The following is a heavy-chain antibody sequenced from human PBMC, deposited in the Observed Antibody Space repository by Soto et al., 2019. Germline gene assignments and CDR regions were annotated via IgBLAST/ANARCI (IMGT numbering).Heavy chain of an antibody. CDR3: ARPKGSYSSGYYYFDY. Sequence: ASVKVSCKTSGGTFSTYAIYWVRQAPGQGLEWMGAIIPLFGTADYAQKFQGRVTITADESTSTASTELSSLRSEDTAVYYCARPKGSYSSGYYYFDYWGQGTLVTVS. D-gene: IGHD6-19*01. CDR1: GGTFSTYA. V-gene: IGHV1-69*13. J-gene: IGHJ4*02. CDR2: IIPLFGTA.